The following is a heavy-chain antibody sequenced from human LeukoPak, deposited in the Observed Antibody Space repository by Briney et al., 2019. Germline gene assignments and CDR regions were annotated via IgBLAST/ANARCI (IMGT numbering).Heavy chain of an antibody. CDR1: GYTFTSYY. CDR2: TNPSGGST. J-gene: IGHJ4*02. D-gene: IGHD5-24*01. Sequence: ASVKVSCKASGYTFTSYYMHWVRQAPGQGLEWMGITNPSGGSTSYAQKFQGRVTMTGDTSTSTVYMELSSLRSEDTAVYYCAREEMATGGVDYWGQGTLVTVSS. V-gene: IGHV1-46*01. CDR3: AREEMATGGVDY.